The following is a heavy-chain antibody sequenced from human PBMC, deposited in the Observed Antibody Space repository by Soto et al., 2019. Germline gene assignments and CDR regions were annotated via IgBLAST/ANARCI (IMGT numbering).Heavy chain of an antibody. CDR3: ARKPYSHYYGMDV. CDR1: GYTFTSYA. Sequence: ASVKVSCKASGYTFTSYAMHWVRQAPGQGLEWMGWIIPYNDNTKYAENFQGRVTLTTDTPTNTVYMELRSLTPDDTGVYFCARKPYSHYYGMDVWGQGTSVTVSS. V-gene: IGHV1-18*01. CDR2: IIPYNDNT. J-gene: IGHJ6*02. D-gene: IGHD2-21*01.